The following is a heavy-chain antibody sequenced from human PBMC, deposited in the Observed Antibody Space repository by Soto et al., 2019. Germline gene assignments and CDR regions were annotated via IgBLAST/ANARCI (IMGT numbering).Heavy chain of an antibody. J-gene: IGHJ6*02. CDR1: GFTFGDYA. Sequence: GGSLRLSCTASGFTFGDYAMSWFRQAPGKGLEWVGFIRSKAYGGTTEYAASVKGRFTISRDDSKSIAYLQMNSLKTEDTAVYYCTRDKDRIGLPRTHYYYYGMDVWGQGTTVTVSS. CDR3: TRDKDRIGLPRTHYYYYGMDV. D-gene: IGHD1-7*01. CDR2: IRSKAYGGTT. V-gene: IGHV3-49*03.